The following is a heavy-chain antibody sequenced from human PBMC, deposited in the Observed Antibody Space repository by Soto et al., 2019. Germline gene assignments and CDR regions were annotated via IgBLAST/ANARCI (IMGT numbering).Heavy chain of an antibody. CDR2: ITPIFGTT. CDR1: GGTFNTYA. D-gene: IGHD3-10*01. CDR3: ARRRDTLVRGVIIRRGPEYYYYAMDV. J-gene: IGHJ6*02. Sequence: ASVKVSCKASGGTFNTYAISWVRQAPGQGLEWMGGITPIFGTTNYARKFQGRVTITADESTSTAYMELSSLSSEDTAVYYCARRRDTLVRGVIIRRGPEYYYYAMDVWGQGTTVTVSS. V-gene: IGHV1-69*13.